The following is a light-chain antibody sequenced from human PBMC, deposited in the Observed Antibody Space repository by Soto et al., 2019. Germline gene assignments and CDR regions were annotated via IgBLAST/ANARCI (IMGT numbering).Light chain of an antibody. V-gene: IGLV2-14*03. J-gene: IGLJ2*01. CDR2: DVN. Sequence: QSVLTQPPSVSGSPGQSITISCTGTRSDIGAYNFVSWYQQQPGEVPKLILYDVNGRPSGVSHRFSGTKSGNTASLTISGLQAEDEADYYCTSWTTSTTMIFGGGTKVTVL. CDR1: RSDIGAYNF. CDR3: TSWTTSTTMI.